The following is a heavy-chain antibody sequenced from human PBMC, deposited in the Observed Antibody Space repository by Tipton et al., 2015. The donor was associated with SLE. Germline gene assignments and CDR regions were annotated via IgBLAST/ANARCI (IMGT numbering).Heavy chain of an antibody. Sequence: GSLRLSCAASGLPFSSYAMNWVRQAPGKGLEWVSGLSGSGGSTYYAEFVKGRFTISRDNSKNTLYLQMNSLRAEDTAVYYCARDGGISGLNWFDPWGQGTLVTVSS. V-gene: IGHV3-23*01. J-gene: IGHJ5*02. CDR1: GLPFSSYA. CDR3: ARDGGISGLNWFDP. CDR2: LSGSGGST. D-gene: IGHD6-19*01.